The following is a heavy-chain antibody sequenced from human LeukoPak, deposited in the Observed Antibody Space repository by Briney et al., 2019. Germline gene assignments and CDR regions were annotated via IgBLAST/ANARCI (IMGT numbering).Heavy chain of an antibody. CDR1: GGSFSGYY. D-gene: IGHD1-26*01. V-gene: IGHV4-34*01. CDR2: SNHSGST. CDR3: ARVGGSYASYYYYYYMDV. Sequence: SETLSLTCAVYGGSFSGYYWIWIRQPPGKGLEGSGESNHSGSTNDNPSLNSRVTISVDTSQNPFSLKLSSVPAADTAVYYCARVGGSYASYYYYYYMDVWGKGTTVTVSS. J-gene: IGHJ6*03.